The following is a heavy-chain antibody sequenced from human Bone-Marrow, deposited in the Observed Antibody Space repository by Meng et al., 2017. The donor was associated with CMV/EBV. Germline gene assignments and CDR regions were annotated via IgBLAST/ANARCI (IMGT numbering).Heavy chain of an antibody. D-gene: IGHD7-27*01. V-gene: IGHV1-46*01. J-gene: IGHJ4*02. CDR3: AREYWGPEY. Sequence: ASVKVSCKASGYTFTSYYMHWVRQAPGQGLEWMGIINPSGGSTSYAQKFQGRVTMSRDNAKNSVYLQMNGLRAEDTAVYYCAREYWGPEYWGQGPLVTVSS. CDR1: GYTFTSYY. CDR2: INPSGGST.